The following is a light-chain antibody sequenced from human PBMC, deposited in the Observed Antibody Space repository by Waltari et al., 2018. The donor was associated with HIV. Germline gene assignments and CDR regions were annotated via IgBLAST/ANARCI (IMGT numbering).Light chain of an antibody. V-gene: IGLV1-51*01. CDR3: GAWDNTLRGAL. CDR1: SPNLGTHS. CDR2: DNH. J-gene: IGLJ2*01. Sequence: QSVLTQPPSISAAAGQKVTLSCPGSSPNLGTHSVAWYRQPPGTAPKLLIYDNHHRFPGIPDRFSGSKSGTSATLVITGLQPGDEADYYCGAWDNTLRGALFGGGTKLTVL.